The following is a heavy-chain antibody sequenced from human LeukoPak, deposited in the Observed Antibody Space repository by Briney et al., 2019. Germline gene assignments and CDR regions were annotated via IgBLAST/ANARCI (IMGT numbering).Heavy chain of an antibody. CDR2: IIPIFGTA. D-gene: IGHD5-18*01. J-gene: IGHJ4*02. Sequence: SSVKVSCKASGGTFINYAISWVRQAPGQGREWMGRIIPIFGTANYAQKFQGRVTITTDESRSTAYMELSSLRSEDTAVYYCARESQDTAMGDYFDYWGQGTLVTVSS. CDR1: GGTFINYA. V-gene: IGHV1-69*05. CDR3: ARESQDTAMGDYFDY.